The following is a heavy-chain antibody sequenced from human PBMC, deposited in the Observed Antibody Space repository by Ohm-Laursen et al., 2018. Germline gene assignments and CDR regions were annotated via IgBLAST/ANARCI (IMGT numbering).Heavy chain of an antibody. Sequence: PSGTLSLTCTVSGGSISSYYWSWIRQPPGKGLEWIGYIYYSGSTNYNPSLKSRVTISVDTSKNQFSLKLSSVTAADTAVYYCAGVEMATITVGYWGQGTLVTVSS. CDR1: GGSISSYY. J-gene: IGHJ4*02. V-gene: IGHV4-59*01. CDR3: AGVEMATITVGY. CDR2: IYYSGST. D-gene: IGHD5-24*01.